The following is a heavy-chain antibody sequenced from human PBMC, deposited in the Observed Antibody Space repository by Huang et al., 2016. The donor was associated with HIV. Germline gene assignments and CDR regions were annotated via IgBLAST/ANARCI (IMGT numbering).Heavy chain of an antibody. D-gene: IGHD3-16*01. CDR3: AREGQNWLGKPFGALAF. CDR2: INPRVGLT. Sequence: QAQLVQSGAAVMKPGSSVRVSCKASGVSFSAYAFSWVRRAPGQGLDWMGGINPRVGLTNYAPRLQGRVTISADKSSNTVYLELTSLRSGDTAVYYCAREGQNWLGKPFGALAFWGQGTEVIVSS. CDR1: GVSFSAYA. V-gene: IGHV1-69*10. J-gene: IGHJ4*03.